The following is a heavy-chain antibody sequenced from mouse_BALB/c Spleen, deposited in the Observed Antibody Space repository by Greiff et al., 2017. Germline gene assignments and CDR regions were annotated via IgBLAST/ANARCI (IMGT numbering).Heavy chain of an antibody. CDR3: ARKPGYYGSSYAMDY. V-gene: IGHV5-17*02. CDR1: GFTFSSFG. J-gene: IGHJ4*01. Sequence: EVMLVESGGGLVQPGGSRKLSCAASGFTFSSFGMHWVRQAPEKGLEWVAYISSGSSTIYYADTVKGRFTISRDNPKNTLFLQMTSLRSEDTAMYYCARKPGYYGSSYAMDYWGQGTSVTVSS. D-gene: IGHD1-1*01. CDR2: ISSGSSTI.